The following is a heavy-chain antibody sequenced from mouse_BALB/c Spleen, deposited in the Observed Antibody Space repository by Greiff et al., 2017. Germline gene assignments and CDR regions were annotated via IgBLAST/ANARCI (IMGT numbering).Heavy chain of an antibody. V-gene: IGHV5-6-5*01. CDR1: GFTFSSYA. CDR3: ARGYGNYAMDD. CDR2: ISSGGST. J-gene: IGHJ4*01. Sequence: DVQLVESGGGLVKPGGSLKLSCAASGFTFSSYAMSWVRQTPEKRLEWVASISSGGSTYYPDSVKGRFTISRDNARNILYLQMSSLRSEDTAMYYCARGYGNYAMDDWGQGTSVTVSS. D-gene: IGHD2-1*01.